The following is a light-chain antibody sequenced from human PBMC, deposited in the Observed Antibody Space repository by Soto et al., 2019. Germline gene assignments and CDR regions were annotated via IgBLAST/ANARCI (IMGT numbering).Light chain of an antibody. CDR1: QSISTY. CDR2: AAS. CDR3: QQSYSTPWT. V-gene: IGKV1-39*01. Sequence: DIPMTQSPSSLSASVGDRVTITCRASQSISTYLNWYQQKPGKAPKLMIYAASSLQSGVPSTFSGGGSGADFTLIISSLQPEDFATYYGQQSYSTPWTFGQGTKVEIK. J-gene: IGKJ1*01.